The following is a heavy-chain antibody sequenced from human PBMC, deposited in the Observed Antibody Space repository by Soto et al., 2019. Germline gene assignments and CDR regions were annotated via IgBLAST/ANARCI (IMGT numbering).Heavy chain of an antibody. Sequence: EVQLLESGGDLVQPGGSLRLSCAASGFTFSTYAMSWVRQAPGKGLEWVSTISSSGGNTYYTDSVKGRFTISRDNSKNTLYLQMKSLSAEDTAIYYCAKRPTTTGFGDPFDIWGQGTMVTVSS. D-gene: IGHD3-10*01. V-gene: IGHV3-23*01. CDR2: ISSSGGNT. J-gene: IGHJ3*02. CDR3: AKRPTTTGFGDPFDI. CDR1: GFTFSTYA.